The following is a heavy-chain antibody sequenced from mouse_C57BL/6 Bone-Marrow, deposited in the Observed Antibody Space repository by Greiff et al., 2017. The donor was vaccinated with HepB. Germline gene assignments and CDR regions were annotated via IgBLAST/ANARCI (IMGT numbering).Heavy chain of an antibody. CDR2: SRNKANDYTT. CDR3: ARDAYGYDGWFAY. CDR1: GFTFSDFY. V-gene: IGHV7-1*01. J-gene: IGHJ3*01. Sequence: DVKLVESGGGLVQSGRSLRLSCATSGFTFSDFYMEWVRQAPGKGLEWIAASRNKANDYTTEYSASVKGRFIVSRDTSQSILYLQMNALRAEDTAIYYCARDAYGYDGWFAYWGQGTLVTVSA. D-gene: IGHD2-2*01.